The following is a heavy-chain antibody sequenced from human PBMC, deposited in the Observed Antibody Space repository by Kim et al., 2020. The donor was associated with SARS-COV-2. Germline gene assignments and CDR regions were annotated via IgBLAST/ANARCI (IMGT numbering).Heavy chain of an antibody. CDR3: TTVGVWFGELFNYGMDV. V-gene: IGHV3-15*01. CDR1: GFTFSNAW. Sequence: GGSLRLSCAASGFTFSNAWMSWVRQAPGKGLEWVGRIKSKTDGGTTDYAAPVKGRFTISRDDSKNTLYLQMNSLKTEDTAVYYCTTVGVWFGELFNYGMDVWGPGTTVTVSS. CDR2: IKSKTDGGTT. D-gene: IGHD3-10*01. J-gene: IGHJ6*02.